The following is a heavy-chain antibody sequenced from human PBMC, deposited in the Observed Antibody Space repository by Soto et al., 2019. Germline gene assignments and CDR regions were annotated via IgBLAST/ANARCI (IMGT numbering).Heavy chain of an antibody. CDR1: GGSVSSGTYY. V-gene: IGHV4-61*01. CDR3: ASRLRNEGIDL. J-gene: IGHJ3*01. CDR2: ISDTGST. Sequence: QVQLQESGPGLVKPSETLSLTCIVSGGSVSSGTYYWSWIRQPPGKGLEWIGYISDTGSTKNNPSHKSRGTISVDPAKNQSALKLSAVTAADRAVYCCASRLRNEGIDLWGQGTAGTGSP. D-gene: IGHD5-12*01.